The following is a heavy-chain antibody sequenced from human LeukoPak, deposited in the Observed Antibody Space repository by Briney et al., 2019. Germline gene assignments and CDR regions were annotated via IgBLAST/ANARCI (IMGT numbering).Heavy chain of an antibody. V-gene: IGHV3-53*05. Sequence: PGGSLRLSCAASGFTVSSNYMSWVRQAPGKGLEWVSVIYSGGSTYYADSVKGRFTISRDNSKNTLYLQMNSLKAEDTAVYYCARDGLEWLPIYYFDYWGQGTLVTVSS. D-gene: IGHD3-3*01. CDR2: IYSGGST. CDR1: GFTVSSNY. CDR3: ARDGLEWLPIYYFDY. J-gene: IGHJ4*02.